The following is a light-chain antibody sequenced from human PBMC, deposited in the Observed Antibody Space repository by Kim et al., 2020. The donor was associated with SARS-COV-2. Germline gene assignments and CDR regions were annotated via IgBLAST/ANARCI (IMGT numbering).Light chain of an antibody. Sequence: DIQMTQSPSTVSASVGDRVTITCRASQDIYNYLAWFQQHPGKAPKSLIFAASNLQSGVPSRFSGSGSGTDFTLTISSLQPEDFASYYCQQDESYPITFGQGTRLEIK. CDR1: QDIYNY. CDR3: QQDESYPIT. V-gene: IGKV1-16*01. J-gene: IGKJ5*01. CDR2: AAS.